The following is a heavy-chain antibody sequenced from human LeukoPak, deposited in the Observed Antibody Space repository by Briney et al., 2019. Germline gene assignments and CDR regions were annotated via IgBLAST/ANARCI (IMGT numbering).Heavy chain of an antibody. Sequence: PGGSLRLSCAASGFTFSSYAMSWVRQAPGKGLVWVSRIKNDGSNITYADSVKGRFTISRDNAKNTLYLQMNSLRAEDTAVYYCARGSGYAVFDIWGQGTMVTVSS. D-gene: IGHD5-12*01. CDR1: GFTFSSYA. CDR2: IKNDGSNI. J-gene: IGHJ3*02. V-gene: IGHV3-74*01. CDR3: ARGSGYAVFDI.